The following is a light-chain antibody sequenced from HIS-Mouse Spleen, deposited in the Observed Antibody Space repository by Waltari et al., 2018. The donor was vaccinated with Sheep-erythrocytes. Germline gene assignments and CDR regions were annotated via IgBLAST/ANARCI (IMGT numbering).Light chain of an antibody. J-gene: IGLJ3*02. CDR1: NIGRKS. CDR3: QVWDSSSDHWV. Sequence: SYVLTQPPSVSVAPGQTARITCGGNNIGRKSVHWYQQKPGQAPVLVVYDDSHRPSGIPGRFSGSNSGNTAALPVSRVEAGDEADYYCQVWDSSSDHWVFGGGTKLTVL. V-gene: IGLV3-21*02. CDR2: DDS.